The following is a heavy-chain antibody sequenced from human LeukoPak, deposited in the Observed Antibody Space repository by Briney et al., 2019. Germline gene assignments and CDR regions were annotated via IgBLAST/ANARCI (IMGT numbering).Heavy chain of an antibody. J-gene: IGHJ4*02. D-gene: IGHD2-21*01. CDR1: GGSFRGYY. CDR2: INHSGST. CDR3: ARLWRGYDY. V-gene: IGHV4-34*01. Sequence: SETLSLTCAVYGGSFRGYYWSWIRQPPGKGLEWIGEINHSGSTNYNPSLKSRVTISVDTSKNQFSLKLSSVTAADTAVYYCARLWRGYDYWGQGTLVTVSS.